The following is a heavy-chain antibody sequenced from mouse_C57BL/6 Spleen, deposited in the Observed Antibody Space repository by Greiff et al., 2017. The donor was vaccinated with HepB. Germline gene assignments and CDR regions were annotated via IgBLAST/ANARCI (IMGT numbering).Heavy chain of an antibody. J-gene: IGHJ1*03. D-gene: IGHD2-4*01. CDR2: INYDGSST. Sequence: EVMLVESEGGLVQPGSSMKLSCTASGFTFSDYYMAWVRQVPEKGLEWVANINYDGSSTYYLDSLKSRFIISRDNAKNILYLQMSSLKSKDTATYYCARDQGNYDYDGDWYFDVWGTGTTVTVSS. CDR1: GFTFSDYY. V-gene: IGHV5-16*01. CDR3: ARDQGNYDYDGDWYFDV.